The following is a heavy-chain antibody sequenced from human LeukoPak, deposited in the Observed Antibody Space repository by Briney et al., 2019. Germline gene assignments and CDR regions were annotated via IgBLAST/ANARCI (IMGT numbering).Heavy chain of an antibody. D-gene: IGHD5-18*01. J-gene: IGHJ6*02. CDR1: GGSFSGYY. CDR2: INHSGST. CDR3: ARGPRGYSYGSPLYGMDV. V-gene: IGHV4-34*01. Sequence: SETLSLTCAVYGGSFSGYYWSWIRQPPGKGLEWIGEINHSGSTNYNPSLKSRVTISVDTSKNQFPLKLSSVTAADTAVYYCARGPRGYSYGSPLYGMDVWGQGTTVTVSS.